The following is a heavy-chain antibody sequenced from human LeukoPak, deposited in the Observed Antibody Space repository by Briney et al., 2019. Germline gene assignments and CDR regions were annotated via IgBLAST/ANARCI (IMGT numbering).Heavy chain of an antibody. D-gene: IGHD2-21*02. CDR2: ISSSGSTI. CDR3: ARGLAYCGGDCYSPPYYYYGMDV. CDR1: GFTFSDYY. V-gene: IGHV3-11*01. Sequence: GGSLRLSCAASGFTFSDYYMSWIRQAPGKGLEWVSYISSSGSTIYYADSVKGRFTISRDNAKNSLYLQMNSLRAEDTAVYYCARGLAYCGGDCYSPPYYYYGMDVWGQGTTVTVSS. J-gene: IGHJ6*02.